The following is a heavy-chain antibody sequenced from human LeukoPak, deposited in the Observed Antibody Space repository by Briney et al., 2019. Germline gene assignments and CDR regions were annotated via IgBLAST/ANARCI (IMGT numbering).Heavy chain of an antibody. D-gene: IGHD1-7*01. Sequence: GASVKVSCKASGYTFTGYYLHWVRQAPGQGLEWMGWNNPNSGGTNYAQKFQGWVIMTRDTSISTAYMELSRLRSDDTAVYYCATSGTTESAFDIWGQGTLVTVSS. J-gene: IGHJ3*02. CDR2: NNPNSGGT. CDR3: ATSGTTESAFDI. CDR1: GYTFTGYY. V-gene: IGHV1-2*04.